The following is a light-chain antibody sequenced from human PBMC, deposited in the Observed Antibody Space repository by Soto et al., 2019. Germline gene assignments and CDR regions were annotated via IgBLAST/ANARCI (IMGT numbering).Light chain of an antibody. CDR2: DVS. CDR3: SSYIPNNSTYV. J-gene: IGLJ1*01. V-gene: IGLV2-14*03. CDR1: SSDVGGYNY. Sequence: QSALTQPASVSGSPGQSITISCTGTSSDVGGYNYVSWYQHHPGKAPKRMIHDVSNRPSGVSNRFSRSKSGNTASLTISGLQAEDEADYYCSSYIPNNSTYVFGTGTKVTVL.